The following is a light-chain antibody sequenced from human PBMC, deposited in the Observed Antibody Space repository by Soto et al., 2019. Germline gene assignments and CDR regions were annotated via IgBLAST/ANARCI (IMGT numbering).Light chain of an antibody. V-gene: IGKV3-20*01. J-gene: IGKJ1*01. CDR3: QQYGSPPS. Sequence: EIVLTQSAGTLSLSPGERATLSCRASQSVSSSYLAWYQQKPSQAPRLLIYGASNRATGIPDGFGGSGSGKDFPFPIGKLEPEDFALNYCQQYGSPPSFGQGPK. CDR1: QSVSSSY. CDR2: GAS.